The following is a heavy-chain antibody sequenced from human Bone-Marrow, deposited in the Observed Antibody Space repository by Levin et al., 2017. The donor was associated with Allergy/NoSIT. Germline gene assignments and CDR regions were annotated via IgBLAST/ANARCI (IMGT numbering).Heavy chain of an antibody. D-gene: IGHD1-26*01. J-gene: IGHJ4*02. V-gene: IGHV3-74*01. CDR1: GFTFSRYW. Sequence: GGSLRLSCAASGFTFSRYWMHWVRQAPGKGLVWISRINNDGSTTDYADSVKGRFTISRDNAKNTLYLQMNSLRAEDTAVYYCARPNSGNYYGWAYWGQGTLVTVSS. CDR3: ARPNSGNYYGWAY. CDR2: INNDGSTT.